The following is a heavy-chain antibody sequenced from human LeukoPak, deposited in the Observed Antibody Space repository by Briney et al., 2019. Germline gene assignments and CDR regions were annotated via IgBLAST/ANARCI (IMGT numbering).Heavy chain of an antibody. D-gene: IGHD1-26*01. CDR2: ISYSGST. Sequence: PSETLSLTCAVSGGSISSFYWSWIRQPPGKGLEWLGYISYSGSTNYNPSLKSRVTISVDTSKKQFSLRLSSVTAADTAVYYCARRYSAEGFDYWGQGTLVTVSS. CDR3: ARRYSAEGFDY. CDR1: GGSISSFY. J-gene: IGHJ4*02. V-gene: IGHV4-59*08.